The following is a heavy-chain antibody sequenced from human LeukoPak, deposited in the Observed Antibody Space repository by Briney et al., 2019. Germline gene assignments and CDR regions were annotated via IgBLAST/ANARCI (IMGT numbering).Heavy chain of an antibody. CDR1: GFTFTNHW. CDR2: IREDGGHT. CDR3: ARGRYDSSGYYALFDY. V-gene: IGHV3-7*01. Sequence: GGSLRLSCVTSGFTFTNHWMSWVRQAPGKGLEWVANIREDGGHTNYVDSVKGRFTISRDNAKNSLFLQMDGLRVDDTAVYFCARGRYDSSGYYALFDYWGRGTLVTVSS. D-gene: IGHD3-22*01. J-gene: IGHJ4*02.